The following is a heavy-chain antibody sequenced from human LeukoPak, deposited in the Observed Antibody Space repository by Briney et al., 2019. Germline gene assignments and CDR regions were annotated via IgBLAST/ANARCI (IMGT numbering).Heavy chain of an antibody. CDR2: ISAYNGNT. J-gene: IGHJ6*02. CDR3: AREFYDFWSGYYYGMDV. Sequence: GASVKVSCKASGYTFTSYGISWVRQAPGQGLEWMGWISAYNGNTNYAQKLQGRVTMTTDTSTSTAYMELSSLRSEDTAVYYCAREFYDFWSGYYYGMDVWGQGTTVTVSS. V-gene: IGHV1-18*01. CDR1: GYTFTSYG. D-gene: IGHD3-3*01.